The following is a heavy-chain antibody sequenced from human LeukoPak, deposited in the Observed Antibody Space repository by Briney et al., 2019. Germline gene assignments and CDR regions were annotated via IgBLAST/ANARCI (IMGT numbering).Heavy chain of an antibody. D-gene: IGHD2-2*01. Sequence: SHTLSLTCTVSGGSISSGGYYWSWIRQHPGKGLEWIGYIYYSGSTYYNPSLKSRVTISVDTSKNQFSLKLSSVTAADTAVYYCARDVVVVPAAIHYGMDVWGQGTTVTVSS. CDR1: GGSISSGGYY. CDR2: IYYSGST. CDR3: ARDVVVVPAAIHYGMDV. V-gene: IGHV4-31*03. J-gene: IGHJ6*02.